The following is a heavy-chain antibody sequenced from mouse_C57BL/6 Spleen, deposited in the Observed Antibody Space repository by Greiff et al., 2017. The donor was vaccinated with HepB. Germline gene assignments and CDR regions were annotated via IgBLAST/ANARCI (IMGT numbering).Heavy chain of an antibody. J-gene: IGHJ3*01. Sequence: VQLQQSGPELVKPGASVKISCKASGYTFTDYYMNWVKQSHGKSLEWIGDINPNNGGTSYNQKFKGKATLTVDKSSSTAYMELRSLTSEDSAVYYCARSIYSGFAYWGQRTLVTVSA. CDR1: GYTFTDYY. CDR2: INPNNGGT. D-gene: IGHD2-1*01. CDR3: ARSIYSGFAY. V-gene: IGHV1-26*01.